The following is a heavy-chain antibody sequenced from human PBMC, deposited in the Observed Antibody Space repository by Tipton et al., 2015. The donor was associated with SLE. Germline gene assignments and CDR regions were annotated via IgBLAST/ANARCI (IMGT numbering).Heavy chain of an antibody. V-gene: IGHV3-30*03. CDR2: ISYDGSEI. Sequence: SLRLSCAASGFTFSGFGMHWVRQAPGKGLEWVALISYDGSEIYYADTVKGRFTISGDNSKNTLYLQMNSLRAEDTAMYYCARGGNYDSWGLGTLVTVSS. D-gene: IGHD4-11*01. CDR3: ARGGNYDS. J-gene: IGHJ5*01. CDR1: GFTFSGFG.